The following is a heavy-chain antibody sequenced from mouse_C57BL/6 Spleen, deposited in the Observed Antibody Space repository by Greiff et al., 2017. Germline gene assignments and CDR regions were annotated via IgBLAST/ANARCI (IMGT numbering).Heavy chain of an antibody. CDR3: ARDYYYGSSRAMDY. V-gene: IGHV5-17*01. D-gene: IGHD1-1*01. J-gene: IGHJ4*01. Sequence: EVKLMESGGGLVKPGGSLKLSCAASGFTFSDYGMHWVRQAPEKGLEWVAYISSGSSTIYYADTVKGRFTISRDNAKNTLFLQMTSLRSEDTAMYYCARDYYYGSSRAMDYWGQGTSVTVSS. CDR2: ISSGSSTI. CDR1: GFTFSDYG.